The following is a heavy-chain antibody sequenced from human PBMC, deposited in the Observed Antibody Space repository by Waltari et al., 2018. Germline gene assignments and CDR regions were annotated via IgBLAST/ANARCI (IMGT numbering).Heavy chain of an antibody. Sequence: QVHLVQSGAEVKNPGASVTVSGTASGYTFTGSYIQWVRRAPGQGLEWMGRINPNSGDTNYAQKFQGRVTLTRDTSINTAYMELSSLKSDDTAVYYCARDLGSDYGNRDYWGQGTLVTVPS. D-gene: IGHD4-17*01. CDR2: INPNSGDT. J-gene: IGHJ4*02. CDR3: ARDLGSDYGNRDY. V-gene: IGHV1-2*06. CDR1: GYTFTGSY.